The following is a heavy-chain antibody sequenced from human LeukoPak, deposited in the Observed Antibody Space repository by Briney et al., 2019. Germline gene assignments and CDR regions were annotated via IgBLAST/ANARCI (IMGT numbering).Heavy chain of an antibody. CDR2: IYYSGST. CDR1: GGSISSYY. D-gene: IGHD2-2*02. CDR3: ARLAIRPYNWFDP. Sequence: SETLSLTCTVSGGSISSYYWSWIRQPPGKGLEWIGYIYYSGSTNYNPSLKSRVTISVDTSKNQLSLKLSSVTAADTAVYYCARLAIRPYNWFDPWGQGTLVTVSS. J-gene: IGHJ5*02. V-gene: IGHV4-59*08.